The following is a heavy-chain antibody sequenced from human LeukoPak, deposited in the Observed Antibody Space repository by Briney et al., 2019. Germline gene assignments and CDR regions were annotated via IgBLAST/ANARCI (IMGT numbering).Heavy chain of an antibody. CDR1: GFTFSSYA. CDR3: ARDRGIVVAPYAFDI. J-gene: IGHJ3*02. V-gene: IGHV3-21*01. CDR2: ISSSSSYI. Sequence: GGSLRLSCAASGFTFSSYAMNWVRQAPGKGLEWVSSISSSSSYIYYADSVKGRFTISRDNAKNSLYLQMNSLRAEDTAVYYCARDRGIVVAPYAFDIWGQGTMVTVSS. D-gene: IGHD3-22*01.